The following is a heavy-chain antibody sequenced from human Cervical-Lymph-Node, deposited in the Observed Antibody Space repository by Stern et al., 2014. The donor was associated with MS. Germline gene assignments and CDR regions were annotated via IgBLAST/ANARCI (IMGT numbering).Heavy chain of an antibody. V-gene: IGHV3-21*01. J-gene: IGHJ3*02. CDR1: GFTFSSYS. CDR3: ARDRGYYDSSGYDYDAFDI. Sequence: EVQLVESGGGLVKPGGSLRLSCAASGFTFSSYSMNWVRQAPGKGLEWVSSINSSSSYIYYADSVKGRFTISRDNAKNSLYLQMNSLRAEDTAVYYCARDRGYYDSSGYDYDAFDIWGQGTMVTVSS. D-gene: IGHD3-22*01. CDR2: INSSSSYI.